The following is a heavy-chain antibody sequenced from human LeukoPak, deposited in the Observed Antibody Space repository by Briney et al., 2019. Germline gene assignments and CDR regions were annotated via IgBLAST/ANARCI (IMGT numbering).Heavy chain of an antibody. CDR1: GGSFSDYY. D-gene: IGHD1-14*01. J-gene: IGHJ4*02. CDR2: INHSGST. V-gene: IGHV4-34*01. CDR3: RRDSGS. Sequence: SSETLSLTCAVYGGSFSDYYWSRIRQPPGKGLEWIGEINHSGSTNYNPSLKSRVTISVDTSKNQFSLKLSSVTAADTAVYYCRRDSGSWGQGTLVTVSS.